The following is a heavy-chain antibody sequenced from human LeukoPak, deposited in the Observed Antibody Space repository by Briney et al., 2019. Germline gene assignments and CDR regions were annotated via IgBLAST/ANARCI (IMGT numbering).Heavy chain of an antibody. CDR3: ARRRYGNAIDY. CDR2: IFYSGYSGST. Sequence: WVRQPPGKGLEWIGSIFYSGYSGSTFSHPSLRSRVTISGDTSINLFSLNLTSVTAADTAVYYCARRRYGNAIDYWGQGAPVTVSS. V-gene: IGHV4-39*02. J-gene: IGHJ4*02. D-gene: IGHD4-11*01.